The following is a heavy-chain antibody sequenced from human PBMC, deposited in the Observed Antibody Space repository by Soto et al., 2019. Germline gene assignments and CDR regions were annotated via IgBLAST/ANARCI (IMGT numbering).Heavy chain of an antibody. CDR1: GGSISSGGYY. Sequence: QVQLQESGPGLVKPSQTLSLTCTVSGGSISSGGYYWSWIRQHPGMGLEWIGYIYYNGNTYYNPSLKSRVTISVDTSKNQFSLKMSSVTAADTAVYYCARGIRRSGYSYWGQGTLVTVSS. V-gene: IGHV4-31*03. CDR2: IYYNGNT. D-gene: IGHD3-22*01. J-gene: IGHJ4*02. CDR3: ARGIRRSGYSY.